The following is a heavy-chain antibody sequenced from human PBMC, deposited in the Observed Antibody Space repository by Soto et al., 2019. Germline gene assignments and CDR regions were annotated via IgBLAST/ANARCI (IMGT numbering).Heavy chain of an antibody. CDR2: IIPIFGTA. V-gene: IGHV1-69*13. CDR1: GGTFSSYA. Sequence: SVKVSCKASGGTFSSYAISWVRQAPGQGLEWMGGIIPIFGTANYAQKFQGRVTITADESTSAAYMELSSLRSEDTAVYYCARDLKQQLVNNRYYYYGMDVWGQGTTVTVSS. D-gene: IGHD6-13*01. J-gene: IGHJ6*02. CDR3: ARDLKQQLVNNRYYYYGMDV.